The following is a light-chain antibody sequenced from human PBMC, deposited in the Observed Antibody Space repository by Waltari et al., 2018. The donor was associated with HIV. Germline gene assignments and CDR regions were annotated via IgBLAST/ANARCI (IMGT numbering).Light chain of an antibody. CDR1: SSDIGNYNL. Sequence: QSALTQPASVSGSPGQSITISCTGTSSDIGNYNLVSWYQQHPGKAPKHIIYEGIKRPAGVPNRISGSKASNTASLTISGLQAEDEADYFCSSYGGSSNWLFSGGTKLTVL. CDR2: EGI. CDR3: SSYGGSSNWL. V-gene: IGLV2-23*01. J-gene: IGLJ2*01.